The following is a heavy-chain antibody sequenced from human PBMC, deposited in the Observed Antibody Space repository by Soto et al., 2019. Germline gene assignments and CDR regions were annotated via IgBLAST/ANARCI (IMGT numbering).Heavy chain of an antibody. Sequence: ASVKVSCKASGYTFTSQGMHWVRQAPGQRLEWMGWINPGSGETRYSQKFQDRVTLTRDTSASTAYMALSSLRSEDTAVYYCARDSRLRFLEWLASRPSGPHFDSWGQGSLVTVSS. J-gene: IGHJ4*02. V-gene: IGHV1-3*01. CDR1: GYTFTSQG. CDR3: ARDSRLRFLEWLASRPSGPHFDS. D-gene: IGHD3-3*01. CDR2: INPGSGET.